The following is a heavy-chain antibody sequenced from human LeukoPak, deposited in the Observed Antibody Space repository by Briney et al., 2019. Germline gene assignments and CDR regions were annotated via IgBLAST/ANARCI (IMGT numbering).Heavy chain of an antibody. CDR3: AKVRRYCSGGSCYYFDY. V-gene: IGHV3-23*01. Sequence: GGSLRLSCAASGFTFSSYAMSWVRQAPGKGLEWVSAISGSGGSTYYAGSVKGRFTISRDNSKNTLYLQMNSLRAEDTAVYYCAKVRRYCSGGSCYYFDYWGQGTLVTVSS. J-gene: IGHJ4*02. D-gene: IGHD2-15*01. CDR2: ISGSGGST. CDR1: GFTFSSYA.